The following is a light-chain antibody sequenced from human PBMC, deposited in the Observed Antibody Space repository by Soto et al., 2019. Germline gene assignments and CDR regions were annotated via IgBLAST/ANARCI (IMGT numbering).Light chain of an antibody. CDR3: QQYNNWRPIT. Sequence: SPATLSVSPGERATLSCRASQRISSNLAWYQQKPGQAPRLLIYGASTRATGIPGRFSGSGSGTEFTLTISSLQSEDFAVYYCQQYNNWRPITFGQGTRLEIK. CDR1: QRISSN. CDR2: GAS. J-gene: IGKJ5*01. V-gene: IGKV3-15*01.